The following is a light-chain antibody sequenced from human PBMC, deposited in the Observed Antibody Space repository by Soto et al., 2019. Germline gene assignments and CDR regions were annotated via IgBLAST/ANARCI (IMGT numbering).Light chain of an antibody. CDR1: QSISSW. CDR2: KAS. Sequence: DIQMTQSPSTLSASVGDRVTITCRASQSISSWLAWYQQKPGKAPKLLIYKASSLESGVPSRFSGSGSGTEFTLTISSLQPDDFAAYYCQHYNSYSITFGQGKRLEIK. CDR3: QHYNSYSIT. V-gene: IGKV1-5*03. J-gene: IGKJ5*01.